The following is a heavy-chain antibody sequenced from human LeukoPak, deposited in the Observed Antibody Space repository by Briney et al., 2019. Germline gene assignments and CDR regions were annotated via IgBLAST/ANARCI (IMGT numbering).Heavy chain of an antibody. CDR3: AREALTTVSIYYYYYMDV. CDR1: GFTLSSYW. Sequence: PGGSLRLSCAASGFTLSSYWMSWVRQVPGKGQEWVANIKQDGSEKYYVDSVKGRYTISRDNAKNSLYLQMNRLRAEDTAVYYCAREALTTVSIYYYYYMDVWGKGTTVTVSS. V-gene: IGHV3-7*01. J-gene: IGHJ6*03. CDR2: IKQDGSEK. D-gene: IGHD4-11*01.